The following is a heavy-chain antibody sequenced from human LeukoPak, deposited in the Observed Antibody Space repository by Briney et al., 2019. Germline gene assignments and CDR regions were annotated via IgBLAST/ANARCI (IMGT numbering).Heavy chain of an antibody. V-gene: IGHV4-31*03. D-gene: IGHD3-22*01. J-gene: IGHJ5*02. CDR3: ARDPYYYDRSGGFDP. Sequence: SQTLSLTCTVSGGSISSGGYYWSWIRQHPGKGLEWIGYIHYSGSTYYNPSLKSRVTISVDTSKDQFSLKLSSVTAADTAVYFCARDPYYYDRSGGFDPWGQGTLVTVSS. CDR2: IHYSGST. CDR1: GGSISSGGYY.